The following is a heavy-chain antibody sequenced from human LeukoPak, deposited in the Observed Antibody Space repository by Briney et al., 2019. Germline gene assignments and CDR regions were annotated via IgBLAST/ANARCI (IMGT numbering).Heavy chain of an antibody. CDR2: IRSKANSYAT. CDR1: GFTFSGSA. V-gene: IGHV3-73*01. Sequence: PGGSLRLSYTASGFTFSGSAMHWVRQASGKGVEWVGRIRSKANSYATVYAASVKGRFTISRDDSKNTAYLQMNSLKTEDTAVYYCTSGLSVRRSNNTPVDYWGQGTLVTVSS. J-gene: IGHJ4*02. CDR3: TSGLSVRRSNNTPVDY. D-gene: IGHD1-1*01.